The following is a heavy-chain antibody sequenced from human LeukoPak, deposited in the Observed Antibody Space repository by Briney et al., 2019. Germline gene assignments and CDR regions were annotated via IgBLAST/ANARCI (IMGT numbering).Heavy chain of an antibody. V-gene: IGHV4-34*01. D-gene: IGHD5-18*01. CDR2: INHSGST. CDR1: GGSFSGYY. Sequence: NPSETLSLTCAVYGGSFSGYYWSWIRQPPGKGLEWIGEINHSGSTNYNPSLKSRVTISVDTSKNQFSLKLSSVTAADTAVYYCAGIRGYSYGWYFDYWGQGTLVTVSS. J-gene: IGHJ4*02. CDR3: AGIRGYSYGWYFDY.